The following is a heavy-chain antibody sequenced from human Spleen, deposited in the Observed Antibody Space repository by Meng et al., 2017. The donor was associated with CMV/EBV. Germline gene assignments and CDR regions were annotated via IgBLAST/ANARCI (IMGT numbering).Heavy chain of an antibody. CDR2: IGTAGDT. V-gene: IGHV3-13*01. D-gene: IGHD1-1*01. CDR3: ARNPGVGWNDVRDY. Sequence: GESLKISCAASGFTFSSYDMHWVRQATGKGLEWVSAIGTAGDTYYPGSVKGRFTISRDNSKNTLYLQMDSLRAEDTAVYYCARNPGVGWNDVRDYWGQGTLVTVSS. J-gene: IGHJ4*02. CDR1: GFTFSSYD.